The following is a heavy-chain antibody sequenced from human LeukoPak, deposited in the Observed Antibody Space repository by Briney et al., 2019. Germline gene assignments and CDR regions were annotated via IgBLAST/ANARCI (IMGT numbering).Heavy chain of an antibody. Sequence: PGGSLRLSCAASGFTFSSYTMNWVRQAPGKGLEWVSYISSSFTTIYYADSVKGRFTISRDNAKNSLYLQMNSLRAEDTALYYCAKGAYRLGELSIPFDYWGQGTLVTVSS. J-gene: IGHJ4*02. CDR2: ISSSFTTI. CDR1: GFTFSSYT. V-gene: IGHV3-48*04. D-gene: IGHD3-16*02. CDR3: AKGAYRLGELSIPFDY.